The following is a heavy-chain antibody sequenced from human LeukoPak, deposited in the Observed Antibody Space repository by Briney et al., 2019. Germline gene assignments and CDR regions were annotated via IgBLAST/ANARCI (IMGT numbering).Heavy chain of an antibody. CDR2: ISYTGST. D-gene: IGHD5-18*01. CDR3: ARWAYSYGLYYFDY. CDR1: GSSISSGDYY. Sequence: PSQTLSLTCTVSGSSISSGDYYWSWIRQHPGKGLEWIGYISYTGSTYYKSSLKSRVSISVDTSKNQFSLKLSSVTAADTAVYYCARWAYSYGLYYFDYWGQGTLVTASS. V-gene: IGHV4-31*03. J-gene: IGHJ4*02.